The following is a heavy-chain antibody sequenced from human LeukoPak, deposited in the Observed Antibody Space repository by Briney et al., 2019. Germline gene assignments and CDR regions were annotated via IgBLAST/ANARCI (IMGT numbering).Heavy chain of an antibody. CDR1: GFTFSSYG. D-gene: IGHD3-22*01. V-gene: IGHV3-30*18. Sequence: GGSLRLSCAASGFTFSSYGMHWVRQAPGKGLEWVAVISYDGSNKYYADSVKGRFTISRDNSENTLYLQMNSLRAEDTAVYYCAKDSYYDSSGYPDYWGQGTLVTVSS. CDR2: ISYDGSNK. CDR3: AKDSYYDSSGYPDY. J-gene: IGHJ4*02.